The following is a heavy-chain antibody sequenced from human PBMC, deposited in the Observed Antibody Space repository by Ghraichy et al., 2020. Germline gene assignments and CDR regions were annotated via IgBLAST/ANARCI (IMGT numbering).Heavy chain of an antibody. CDR1: GFTFSDYS. D-gene: IGHD5-18*01. CDR2: ISRRSSPT. J-gene: IGHJ5*02. CDR3: VRQVGDDSSNWFDP. V-gene: IGHV3-21*01. Sequence: GGSLRLSCTASGFTFSDYSMIWVRQAPGKGMEWVSSISRRSSPTYYADSVQGRFTISRDNAKNSVYLQMNSLRAEDTALYYCVRQVGDDSSNWFDPWGQGTPGTVSS.